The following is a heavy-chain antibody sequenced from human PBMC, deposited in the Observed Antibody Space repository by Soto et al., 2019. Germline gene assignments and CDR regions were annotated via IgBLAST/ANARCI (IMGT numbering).Heavy chain of an antibody. Sequence: ASVKVSCKTSGYTFTNFGLSWVRQAPGQGLEWMGWIATYNSNKNYAQKFQGRLTLTTDTSTSTGYMELKSLEYDDTAVYYCARLLRGAVNWFDPWGRGTLVTGSS. CDR2: IATYNSNK. J-gene: IGHJ5*02. D-gene: IGHD1-26*01. CDR3: ARLLRGAVNWFDP. V-gene: IGHV1-18*01. CDR1: GYTFTNFG.